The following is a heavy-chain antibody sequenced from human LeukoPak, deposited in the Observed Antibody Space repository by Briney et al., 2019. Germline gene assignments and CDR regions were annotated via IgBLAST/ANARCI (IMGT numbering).Heavy chain of an antibody. CDR3: ARGPVALPNDRLSLFFDF. D-gene: IGHD2-8*01. J-gene: IGHJ5*01. CDR2: VKHDGDT. Sequence: KPSETLSLTCAVYGASFNTYYWTWIRQSPDKGLEWIGEVKHDGDTNVNPSLRSRVVMSVDASKNQFSLKMTSVTAADTAIYFCARGPVALPNDRLSLFFDFWGQGTLATVSS. CDR1: GASFNTYY. V-gene: IGHV4-34*01.